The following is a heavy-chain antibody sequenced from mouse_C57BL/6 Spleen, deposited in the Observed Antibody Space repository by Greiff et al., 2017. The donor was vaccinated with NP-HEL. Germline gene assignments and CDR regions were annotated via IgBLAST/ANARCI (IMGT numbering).Heavy chain of an antibody. CDR2: IYIGNGYT. V-gene: IGHV1-58*01. D-gene: IGHD1-1*01. CDR3: ARGDYYYGSSYDWYFDV. CDR1: GYTFTSCG. J-gene: IGHJ1*03. Sequence: EVQLQQSGAELVRPGSSVKMSCKTSGYTFTSCGINWVKQRPGQGLEWIGYIYIGNGYTEYNEKFKGKATLTSDTSSSTAYMQLSSLTSEDSAIYFCARGDYYYGSSYDWYFDVWGTGTTVTVSS.